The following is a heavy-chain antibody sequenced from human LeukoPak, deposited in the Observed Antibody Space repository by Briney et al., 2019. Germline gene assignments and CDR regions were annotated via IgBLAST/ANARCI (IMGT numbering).Heavy chain of an antibody. V-gene: IGHV3-74*01. CDR1: GFTVSSNY. J-gene: IGHJ4*02. Sequence: PGGSLRLSCAASGFTVSSNYMSWVRQAPGKGLVWVSRINDDGSATFYADSVKGRLTISRDNAKNTLFLQINSLRAEDTAVYYCAREILAPGKTHDYWGQGTLVTVSS. CDR3: AREILAPGKTHDY. CDR2: INDDGSAT.